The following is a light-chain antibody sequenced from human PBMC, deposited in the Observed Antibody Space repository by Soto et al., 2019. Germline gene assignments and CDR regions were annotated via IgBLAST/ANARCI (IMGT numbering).Light chain of an antibody. J-gene: IGKJ2*01. CDR1: QSVSSN. V-gene: IGKV3-15*01. CDR2: GAS. CDR3: QQYNNWPPT. Sequence: EIVMTQSPATLSVSPGERATLSCRASQSVSSNSAWYQQKPGQAPRLLIYGASTRATGIPARFSGSGSGTEFTLPISSLQSEDFAVYYCQQYNNWPPTFGKGTKLEIK.